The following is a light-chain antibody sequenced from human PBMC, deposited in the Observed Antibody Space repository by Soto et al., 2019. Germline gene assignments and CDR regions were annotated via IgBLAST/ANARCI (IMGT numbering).Light chain of an antibody. J-gene: IGLJ1*01. CDR3: CSYVGSYTSYV. CDR1: SSDVGGYNF. V-gene: IGLV2-11*01. Sequence: QSVLTQPRSVSGSPGQSVTISCTGTSSDVGGYNFVSWYQQHPGKAPIFMIYDVTKRPSGVPDRFSGSKSGNTASLTISGLQAEDEADYYCCSYVGSYTSYVFGTGTKLTVL. CDR2: DVT.